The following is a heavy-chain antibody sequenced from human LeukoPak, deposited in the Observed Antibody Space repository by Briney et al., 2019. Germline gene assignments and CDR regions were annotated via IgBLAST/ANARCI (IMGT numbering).Heavy chain of an antibody. J-gene: IGHJ3*02. CDR3: ARARTGITMIVVGHLDAFDI. Sequence: SETLSLTCTASGGSISSYYWSWIRQPPGKGLEWIGYIYYSGSTNYNPSLKSRVTISVDTSKNQFSLKLSSVTAADTAVYYCARARTGITMIVVGHLDAFDIWGQGTMVTVSS. CDR1: GGSISSYY. CDR2: IYYSGST. V-gene: IGHV4-59*01. D-gene: IGHD3-22*01.